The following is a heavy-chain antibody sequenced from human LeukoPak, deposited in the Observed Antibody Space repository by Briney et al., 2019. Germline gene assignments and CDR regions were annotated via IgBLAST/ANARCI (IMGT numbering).Heavy chain of an antibody. CDR1: GYTLTELS. D-gene: IGHD2-15*01. V-gene: IGHV1-24*01. Sequence: GASVKVSCKVSGYTLTELSMHWVRQAPGKGLEWMGGFDPEDGETIYAQKFQGRVTMTEDTSTDTAYMELSSLTSEDTAVYYCATDRVGLGYCSGGSCRRFDYWGQGTLVTVSS. J-gene: IGHJ4*02. CDR2: FDPEDGET. CDR3: ATDRVGLGYCSGGSCRRFDY.